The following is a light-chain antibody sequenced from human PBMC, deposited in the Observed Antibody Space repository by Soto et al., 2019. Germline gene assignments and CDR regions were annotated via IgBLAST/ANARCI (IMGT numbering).Light chain of an antibody. V-gene: IGKV3-11*01. Sequence: EIVLTQSPATLSLSPGERATLSCRASQSVSSYLAWYQQKPGQAPRLLIYDASNRATGIPARFSGSGSGTDFTLTISSLEPEDFAVYYCQKRSNWPPITSGQGTRLEIK. J-gene: IGKJ5*01. CDR2: DAS. CDR1: QSVSSY. CDR3: QKRSNWPPIT.